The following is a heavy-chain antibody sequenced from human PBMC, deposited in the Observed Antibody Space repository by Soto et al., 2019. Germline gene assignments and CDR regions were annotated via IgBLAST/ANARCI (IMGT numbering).Heavy chain of an antibody. CDR1: VFTFDDNA. Sequence: GGSLRLSCAFSVFTFDDNAMHCVRQSPEKCLEWVSGINWKSDIGYADSVKGRFTISRDNAENSLYLQMNSLRAEDTALYYCAISKDRGGRTTFKYLGQGTQVNVSS. CDR2: INWKSDI. CDR3: AISKDRGGRTTFKY. D-gene: IGHD3-16*01. J-gene: IGHJ4*02. V-gene: IGHV3-9*01.